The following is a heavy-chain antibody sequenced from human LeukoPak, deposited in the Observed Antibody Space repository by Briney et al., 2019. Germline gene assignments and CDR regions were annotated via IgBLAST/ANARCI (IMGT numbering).Heavy chain of an antibody. CDR3: ARGFDIVVVPAYNWFDP. CDR2: IYHSGST. J-gene: IGHJ5*02. D-gene: IGHD2-2*01. Sequence: SETLSLTCAVSGYSISSGYYWGWIRQPPGKGLEWIGSIYHSGSTYYNPSLKSRVTISVDTSKNPFSLKLSSVTAADTAVYYCARGFDIVVVPAYNWFDPWGQGTLVTVSS. V-gene: IGHV4-38-2*01. CDR1: GYSISSGYY.